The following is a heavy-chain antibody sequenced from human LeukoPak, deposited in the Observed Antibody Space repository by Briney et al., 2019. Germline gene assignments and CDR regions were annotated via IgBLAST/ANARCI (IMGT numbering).Heavy chain of an antibody. CDR2: ISYDGSNK. Sequence: GGSLRLSCAASGFTFSSYAMHWVRQAPGKGLEWVAVISYDGSNKYYADSVKGRFTISRDNSKNTLYLQMNSLRAEDTAVYYCARVSRAARPGADYWGQGTLVTVSS. D-gene: IGHD6-6*01. CDR1: GFTFSSYA. V-gene: IGHV3-30-3*01. CDR3: ARVSRAARPGADY. J-gene: IGHJ4*02.